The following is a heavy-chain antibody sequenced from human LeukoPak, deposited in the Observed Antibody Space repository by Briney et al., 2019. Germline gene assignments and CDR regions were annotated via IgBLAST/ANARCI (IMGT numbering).Heavy chain of an antibody. D-gene: IGHD6-13*01. CDR3: ARGRYSSSWYEDY. CDR1: GFTFDDYA. V-gene: IGHV3-9*01. Sequence: GGSLRLSCAASGFTFDDYAMHWVRQAPGKGLEWVSGISWNSGSTSYADSVKGRFTISRDNAKNSLYLQMNSLRAEDTAVYYCARGRYSSSWYEDYWGQGTLVTVSS. CDR2: ISWNSGST. J-gene: IGHJ4*02.